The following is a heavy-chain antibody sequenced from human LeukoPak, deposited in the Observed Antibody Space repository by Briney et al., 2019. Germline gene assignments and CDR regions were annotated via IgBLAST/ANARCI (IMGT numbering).Heavy chain of an antibody. J-gene: IGHJ4*02. CDR3: ARDRYADY. Sequence: GGSLRLSCAASGFTFSDFGMHWVRQAPGRGLEWVAVIWYGGSNKYYADSVKGRFTISRDNSKNTLYLEMNSLRAEDTAVYYCARDRYADYWGQGTLVTVSS. D-gene: IGHD3-16*02. CDR1: GFTFSDFG. CDR2: IWYGGSNK. V-gene: IGHV3-33*01.